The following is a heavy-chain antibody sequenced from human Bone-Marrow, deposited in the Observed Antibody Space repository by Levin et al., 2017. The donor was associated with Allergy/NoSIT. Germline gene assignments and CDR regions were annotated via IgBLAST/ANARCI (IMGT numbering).Heavy chain of an antibody. CDR2: ISYDGSDK. D-gene: IGHD1/OR15-1a*01. V-gene: IGHV3-30*04. CDR1: GLTFRSYA. J-gene: IGHJ4*02. CDR3: ASGRGWNNHGYAVDY. Sequence: GGSLRLSCVVSGLTFRSYAMHWVRQTPGKGLEWVAVISYDGSDKDYADSVKGRFTFSRDNSKNTLDLQMNSLRAEDTAVYYCASGRGWNNHGYAVDYWGQGTLITVSS.